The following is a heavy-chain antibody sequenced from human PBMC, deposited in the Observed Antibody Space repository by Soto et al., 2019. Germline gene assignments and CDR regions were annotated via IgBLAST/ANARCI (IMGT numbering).Heavy chain of an antibody. J-gene: IGHJ4*02. Sequence: ASVKVSCKASGYTFTSYGISWVRQAPGQGLEWMGWISAYNGNTNYAQKLQGRVTMTTDTSTSTAYMELRSLRSDDTAVYYCARDMSYFDWLSHFDYWGQGTLVTVSS. D-gene: IGHD3-9*01. CDR1: GYTFTSYG. CDR2: ISAYNGNT. CDR3: ARDMSYFDWLSHFDY. V-gene: IGHV1-18*01.